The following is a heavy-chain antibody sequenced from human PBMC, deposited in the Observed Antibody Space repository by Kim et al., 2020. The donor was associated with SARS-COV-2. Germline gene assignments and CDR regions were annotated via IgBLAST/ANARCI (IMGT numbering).Heavy chain of an antibody. CDR1: GYTLTELS. CDR2: FDPEDGET. V-gene: IGHV1-24*01. D-gene: IGHD1-20*01. CDR3: ATETSEGLITGTKAGGMDV. Sequence: ASVKVSCKVSGYTLTELSMHWVRQAPGKGLEWMGGFDPEDGETIYAQKFQGRVTMTEDTSTDTAYMELSSLRSEDTAVYYCATETSEGLITGTKAGGMDVWGQGTTVTVSS. J-gene: IGHJ6*02.